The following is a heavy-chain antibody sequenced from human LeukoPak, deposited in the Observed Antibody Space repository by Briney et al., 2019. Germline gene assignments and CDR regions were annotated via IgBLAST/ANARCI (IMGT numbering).Heavy chain of an antibody. Sequence: SETLSLTCTVSGGSISSSSYYWGWIRQPPGKGLEWIGSIYYSGSTYYNPSLKSRVTISVDTSKNQFSLKLSSVTAADTAVYHCARRIAAARGGGDYGMDVWGQGTTVTVSS. V-gene: IGHV4-39*01. CDR1: GGSISSSSYY. CDR2: IYYSGST. D-gene: IGHD6-13*01. J-gene: IGHJ6*02. CDR3: ARRIAAARGGGDYGMDV.